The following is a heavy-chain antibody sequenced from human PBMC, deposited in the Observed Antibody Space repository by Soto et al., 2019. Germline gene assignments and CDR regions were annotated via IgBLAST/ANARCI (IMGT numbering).Heavy chain of an antibody. D-gene: IGHD6-19*01. CDR1: GFTFSSYE. Sequence: GGSLRLSCAASGFTFSSYEMTWVRQAPGTGLEWISYISDSGHTIHYADSVKGRFTISRDSAESSLYLQMDSLRAEDTGVYYCARIGAGGWDIPFDVWGQGTLVTVS. CDR3: ARIGAGGWDIPFDV. V-gene: IGHV3-48*03. J-gene: IGHJ4*02. CDR2: ISDSGHTI.